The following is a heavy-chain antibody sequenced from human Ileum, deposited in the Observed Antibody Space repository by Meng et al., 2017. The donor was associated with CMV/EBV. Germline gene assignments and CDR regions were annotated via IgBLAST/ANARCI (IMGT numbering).Heavy chain of an antibody. D-gene: IGHD6-13*01. CDR2: ISSSSSYI. J-gene: IGHJ4*02. CDR1: GFTFSSYS. CDR3: ARGQAGTC. Sequence: GESLKISCAASGFTFSSYSMNWVRQAPRKGLEWVSSISSSSSYIYYADSVKGRFTISRDNAKNSLYLQMNSLRAEDTAVYYCARGQAGTCWGQGTLVTVSS. V-gene: IGHV3-21*01.